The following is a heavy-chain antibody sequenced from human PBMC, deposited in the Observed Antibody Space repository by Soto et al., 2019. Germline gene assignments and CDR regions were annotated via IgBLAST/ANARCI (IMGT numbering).Heavy chain of an antibody. Sequence: QVQLVQSGAEVKKPGSSVKVSCKASGGTFSSYTISWVRQAPGQGLEWMGRIIPILGIANYAQKFQGRVTITADKSKSTAYMELSSLRSEDTAVYYCARGPEIFGVVAPHRYFDYWGQGTLVTVSS. CDR1: GGTFSSYT. CDR3: ARGPEIFGVVAPHRYFDY. V-gene: IGHV1-69*02. D-gene: IGHD3-3*01. J-gene: IGHJ4*02. CDR2: IIPILGIA.